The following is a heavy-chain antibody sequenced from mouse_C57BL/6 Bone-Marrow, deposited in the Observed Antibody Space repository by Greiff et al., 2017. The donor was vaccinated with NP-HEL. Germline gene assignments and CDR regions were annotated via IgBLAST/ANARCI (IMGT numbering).Heavy chain of an antibody. CDR1: GYAFSSYW. CDR2: IYPGDGDT. J-gene: IGHJ2*01. CDR3: ARKGDYDYGGY. D-gene: IGHD2-4*01. V-gene: IGHV1-80*01. Sequence: QVHVKQSGAELVKPGASVKISCKASGYAFSSYWMNWVKQRPGKGLEWIGQIYPGDGDTNYNGKFKGKATLTADKSSSTAYLQLSSLTSEDSAVYFCARKGDYDYGGYWGQGTTLTVSS.